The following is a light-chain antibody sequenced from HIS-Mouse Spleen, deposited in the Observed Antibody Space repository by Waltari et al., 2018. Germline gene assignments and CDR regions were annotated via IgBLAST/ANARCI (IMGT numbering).Light chain of an antibody. CDR1: SSDVGGSNY. CDR2: EVS. J-gene: IGLJ3*02. Sequence: QSALTQPASVSGSPGQSITISCPGTSSDVGGSNYVSWYQQHPGKAPKLMIYEVSNRPSGVSNRFSGSKSGNTASLTISGLQAEDEADYYCSSYTSSSTRVFGGGTKLTVL. CDR3: SSYTSSSTRV. V-gene: IGLV2-14*01.